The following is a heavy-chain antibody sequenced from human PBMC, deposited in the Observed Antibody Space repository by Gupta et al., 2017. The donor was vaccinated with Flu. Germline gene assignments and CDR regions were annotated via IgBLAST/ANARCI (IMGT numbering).Heavy chain of an antibody. J-gene: IGHJ5*02. Sequence: WSWIRQHAGKGLEWIGRIYTSGSTNYNPSLKGRVTMSVDTSKNQFSLKLTSLTAADTAIYYCARDRGSSWYTVWFDPWGQGTRVTVSS. D-gene: IGHD6-13*01. CDR3: ARDRGSSWYTVWFDP. CDR2: IYTSGST. V-gene: IGHV4-4*07.